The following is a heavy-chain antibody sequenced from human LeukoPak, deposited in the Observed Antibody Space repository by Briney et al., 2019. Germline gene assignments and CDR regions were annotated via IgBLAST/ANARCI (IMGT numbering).Heavy chain of an antibody. J-gene: IGHJ4*02. CDR2: ISNNGSNK. CDR1: GFTFSSYG. V-gene: IGHV3-33*01. D-gene: IGHD3-22*01. Sequence: GRSLRLSCAASGFTFSSYGMHWVRQAPGKGLEWVAAISNNGSNKYYADSVKGRFTISRDNSKNTLYLQMNSLRAEDTAVYYCARDLVPRAYYYDSSGYAHWGQGTLVTVSS. CDR3: ARDLVPRAYYYDSSGYAH.